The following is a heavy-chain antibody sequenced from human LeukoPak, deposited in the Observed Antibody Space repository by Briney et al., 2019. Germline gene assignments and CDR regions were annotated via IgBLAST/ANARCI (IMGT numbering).Heavy chain of an antibody. J-gene: IGHJ6*02. CDR1: GGSISGYY. CDR2: IYYSGST. CDR3: ARQNYDEVNYYYYGLDV. D-gene: IGHD3-3*01. V-gene: IGHV4-59*01. Sequence: SETLSLTCTVSGGSISGYYYNWIRQPPGKGLEWIGYIYYSGSTNYNPSLKSRVTISIDTSNNQFSLKLSSVTAADTAVYYCARQNYDEVNYYYYGLDVWGQGTTVTVSS.